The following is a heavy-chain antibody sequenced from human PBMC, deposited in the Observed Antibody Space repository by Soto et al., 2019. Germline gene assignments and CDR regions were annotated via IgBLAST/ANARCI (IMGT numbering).Heavy chain of an antibody. CDR3: ARGRGNVATIRHYYMDV. CDR1: GGSFSGYY. V-gene: IGHV4-34*01. Sequence: SETLSLTCAVYGGSFSGYYWSWIRQPPGKGLEWIGEINHSGSTNYNPSLKSRVTISVDTSKNQFSLKLSSVTAADTAVYYCARGRGNVATIRHYYMDVWGKGTTVTVSS. D-gene: IGHD5-12*01. CDR2: INHSGST. J-gene: IGHJ6*03.